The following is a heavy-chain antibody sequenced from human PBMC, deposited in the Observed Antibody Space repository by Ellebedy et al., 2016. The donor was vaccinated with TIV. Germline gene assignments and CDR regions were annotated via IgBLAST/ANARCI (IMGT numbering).Heavy chain of an antibody. CDR1: GGSISSGGYY. Sequence: MPSETLSLTCTVSGGSISSGGYYWSWIRQHPGKGLEWIGYIYYSGSTYYKPSLKSRVTILVDTSKNQFTLKLSSVTAADTAVYYCARVGTMVREVIALGMDVWGQGTTVTVSS. V-gene: IGHV4-31*03. D-gene: IGHD3-10*01. J-gene: IGHJ6*02. CDR3: ARVGTMVREVIALGMDV. CDR2: IYYSGST.